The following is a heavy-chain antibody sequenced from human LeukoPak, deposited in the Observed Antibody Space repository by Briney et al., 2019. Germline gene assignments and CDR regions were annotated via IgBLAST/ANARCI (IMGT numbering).Heavy chain of an antibody. CDR2: ISSNGGST. V-gene: IGHV3-64*01. CDR1: GFTFSSYA. CDR3: EGADY. J-gene: IGHJ4*02. Sequence: GGSLRLSCAASGFTFSSYAMHWVRQAPGKGLEYVSAISSNGGSTYHANSVKGRFIISRDNSKNTLYLQMGSLRAEDMAVYYCEGADYWGQGTLVTVSS.